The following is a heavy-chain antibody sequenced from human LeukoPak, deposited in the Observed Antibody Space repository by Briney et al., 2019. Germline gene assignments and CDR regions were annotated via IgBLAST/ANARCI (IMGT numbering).Heavy chain of an antibody. CDR3: ASLYRGNQLLVRRDAFDI. CDR2: IYTSGST. Sequence: GSLRLSCTVSGGSISSDYWSWIRQPAGKGLEWIGRIYTSGSTNYNPSLKGRVTLSVDTSKNQFSLKMSSVTAADTAVYYCASLYRGNQLLVRRDAFDIWGQGTMVTVSS. V-gene: IGHV4-4*07. D-gene: IGHD2-2*01. J-gene: IGHJ3*02. CDR1: GGSISSDY.